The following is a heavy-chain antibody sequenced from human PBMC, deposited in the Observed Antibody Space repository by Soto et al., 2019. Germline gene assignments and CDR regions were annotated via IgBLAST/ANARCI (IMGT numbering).Heavy chain of an antibody. CDR1: GYTFTTYA. D-gene: IGHD2-21*02. J-gene: IGHJ5*02. Sequence: ASVKVSCKASGYTFTTYAMHWVRQAPGQRLEWMGWINAGNGNTKYSQKFQGRVTITRDTSTSTAYMELRSLRSDDTAVYYCARDCGGDCYPDWFDPWGQGTLVTVSS. CDR2: INAGNGNT. V-gene: IGHV1-3*01. CDR3: ARDCGGDCYPDWFDP.